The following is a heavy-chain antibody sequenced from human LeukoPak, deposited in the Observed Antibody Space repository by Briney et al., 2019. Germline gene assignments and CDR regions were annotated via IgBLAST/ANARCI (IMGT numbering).Heavy chain of an antibody. Sequence: KPSETLSLTCTVSGGSISSYYWSWIRQPPGKGLEWIGYIYYSGSTNYNPSLKSRVTISVDTSKNQFSLKLSSVTAADTAVYYCARYGKIYGDYDNYFDYWGQGTLVTVPS. D-gene: IGHD4-17*01. J-gene: IGHJ4*02. CDR3: ARYGKIYGDYDNYFDY. V-gene: IGHV4-59*01. CDR1: GGSISSYY. CDR2: IYYSGST.